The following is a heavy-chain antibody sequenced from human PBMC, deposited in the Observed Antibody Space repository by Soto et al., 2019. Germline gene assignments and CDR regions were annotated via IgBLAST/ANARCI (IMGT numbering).Heavy chain of an antibody. J-gene: IGHJ2*01. V-gene: IGHV3-23*01. CDR1: GFTFSSYA. Sequence: EVQLLESGGGLVQPGGSLRLSCAASGFTFSSYAMSWVRQAPGKGLEWVSAISGSGGSTYYADSMKGRFTISRDNSKNTLYLQMNSLRAEDPAVYYCAKDLEAVPPGWYFDLWGRGTLVTVSS. D-gene: IGHD6-6*01. CDR3: AKDLEAVPPGWYFDL. CDR2: ISGSGGST.